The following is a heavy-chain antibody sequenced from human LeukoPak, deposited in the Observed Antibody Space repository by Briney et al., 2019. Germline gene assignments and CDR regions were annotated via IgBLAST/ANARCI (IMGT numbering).Heavy chain of an antibody. Sequence: GGSLRLSCAASGFTVSSNYMSWVRQAPGKGLEWVSVIYSGGGTYYADSVKGRFTISRDNSKNTLYLQMNSLRAEDTAVYYCARDMTTMVRGERDYWGQGTLVTVSS. CDR1: GFTVSSNY. J-gene: IGHJ4*02. CDR2: IYSGGGT. D-gene: IGHD3-10*01. V-gene: IGHV3-53*01. CDR3: ARDMTTMVRGERDY.